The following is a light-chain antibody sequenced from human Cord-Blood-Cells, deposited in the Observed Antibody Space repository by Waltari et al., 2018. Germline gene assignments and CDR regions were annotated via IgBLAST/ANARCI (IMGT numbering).Light chain of an antibody. J-gene: IGLJ3*02. CDR3: SSYTSSSTWV. CDR2: EVS. V-gene: IGLV2-18*02. Sequence: QSALTPPPSVSGSPGHSVTLSCTGTSSAVASYHRVSWYQQPPGTAPKLMIYEVSNRPSGVPDRFSGSKSGNTASLTISGLQAEDEADYYCSSYTSSSTWVFGGGTKLTVL. CDR1: SSAVASYHR.